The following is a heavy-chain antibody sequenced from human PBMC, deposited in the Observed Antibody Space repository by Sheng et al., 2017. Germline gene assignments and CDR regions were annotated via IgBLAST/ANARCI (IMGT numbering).Heavy chain of an antibody. D-gene: IGHD6-13*01. V-gene: IGHV3-23*04. CDR3: VKAGSISWYDY. Sequence: EVQLVESGGGLVQPGGSLRLSCAASGFTFRTNTMGWVRQAQGEGLEWVSDINHSGGSTYYADSVKGRFTISRDNSKNTLYLQLNNLRAEDTAVYYCVKAGSISWYDYWGQGTLVTVSS. CDR2: INHSGGST. J-gene: IGHJ4*02. CDR1: GFTFRTNT.